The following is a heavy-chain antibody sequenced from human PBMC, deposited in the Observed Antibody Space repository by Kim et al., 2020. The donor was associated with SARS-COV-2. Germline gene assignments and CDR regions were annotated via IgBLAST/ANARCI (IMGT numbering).Heavy chain of an antibody. V-gene: IGHV3-48*04. D-gene: IGHD6-13*01. Sequence: GGSLRLSCAASGFTFRSYSMNWVRQAPGKGLEWVSYISISSSTIYYADSVKGRFTISRDNAKNSLYLQMNSLRAEDTAVYYCARSVAGPFDYWGQGTLVTVSS. CDR3: ARSVAGPFDY. J-gene: IGHJ4*02. CDR1: GFTFRSYS. CDR2: ISISSSTI.